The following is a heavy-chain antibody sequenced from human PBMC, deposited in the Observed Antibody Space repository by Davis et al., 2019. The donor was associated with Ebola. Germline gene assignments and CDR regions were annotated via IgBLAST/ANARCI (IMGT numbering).Heavy chain of an antibody. V-gene: IGHV3-21*01. J-gene: IGHJ4*02. Sequence: GESLKTSCAASGFTFSSYSMNLVRQAPGKGLEWVSSISSSSSYIYYADSVKGRFTISRDNAKNSLYLQMNRLRAEDTAVYYCARDLEDIVLMVYAMDYWGQGTLVTVSS. CDR3: ARDLEDIVLMVYAMDY. CDR1: GFTFSSYS. D-gene: IGHD2-8*01. CDR2: ISSSSSYI.